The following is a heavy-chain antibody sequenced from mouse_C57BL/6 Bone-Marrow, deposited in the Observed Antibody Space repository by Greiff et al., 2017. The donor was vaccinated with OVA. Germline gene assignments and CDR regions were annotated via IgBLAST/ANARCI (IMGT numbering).Heavy chain of an antibody. V-gene: IGHV1-26*01. D-gene: IGHD1-1*01. CDR1: GYTFTDYY. J-gene: IGHJ2*01. Sequence: VQLQQSGPELVKPGASVKISCKASGYTFTDYYMNWVKQSHGKSLEWIGDINPNNGGTSYNQKFKGKATLTVDKSSSTAYMELRSLTSEDSAVYYCARGGTTVVATGGRDYWGQGTTLTVSS. CDR2: INPNNGGT. CDR3: ARGGTTVVATGGRDY.